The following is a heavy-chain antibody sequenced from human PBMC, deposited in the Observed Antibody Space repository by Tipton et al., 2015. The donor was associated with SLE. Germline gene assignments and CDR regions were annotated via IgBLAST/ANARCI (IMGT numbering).Heavy chain of an antibody. V-gene: IGHV4-59*01. CDR1: GASIRSYF. CDR2: IYSTGVT. J-gene: IGHJ6*03. D-gene: IGHD7-27*01. Sequence: TLSLTCTVSGASIRSYFWSWIRQPPGKGLEWIGYIYSTGVTNYNPPLESRITMLLDTSKNQFSLKLSSVTAADTAVYYCARAGPTWGYYYYMDVWGKGTTVTVSS. CDR3: ARAGPTWGYYYYMDV.